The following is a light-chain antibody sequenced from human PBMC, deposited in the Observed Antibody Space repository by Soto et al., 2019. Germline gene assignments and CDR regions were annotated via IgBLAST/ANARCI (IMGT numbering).Light chain of an antibody. CDR3: QQSFASPRT. CDR2: TTS. CDR1: QSISTY. V-gene: IGKV1-39*01. J-gene: IGKJ1*01. Sequence: DIQMTQSPSSLSASVGDRVTITCRASQSISTYLNWYQQKPGKAPNLLIYTTSNLQPGVPSRFSGSGSGTDFTLAISSLQPEDFATYYCQQSFASPRTFGQGTKVDIK.